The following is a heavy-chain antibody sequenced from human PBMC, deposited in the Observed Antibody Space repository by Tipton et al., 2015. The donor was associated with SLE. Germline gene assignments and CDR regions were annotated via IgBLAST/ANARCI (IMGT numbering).Heavy chain of an antibody. D-gene: IGHD6-13*01. CDR2: ISGSGGST. J-gene: IGHJ6*03. CDR1: GFTFSSYA. Sequence: SLRLSCAASGFTFSSYAMSWVRQAPGKGLEWVSAISGSGGSTYYADSVKGRFTISRDNSKNTLYLQMSGLRAEDTAVYYCARESQYSSSWYYYYYYMDVWGKGTTVTVSS. V-gene: IGHV3-23*01. CDR3: ARESQYSSSWYYYYYYMDV.